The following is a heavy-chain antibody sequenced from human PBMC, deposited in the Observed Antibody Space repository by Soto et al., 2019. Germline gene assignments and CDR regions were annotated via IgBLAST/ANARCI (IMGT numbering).Heavy chain of an antibody. V-gene: IGHV3-15*01. D-gene: IGHD2-15*01. CDR2: IKSKTDGETT. CDR3: TTAPFIVVVAFDI. Sequence: PGVSLRLSCVAAGITFSNAWTSWGPPFSGKGLEWFGRIKSKTDGETTDYAAPVKGRFTISRDDSKNTLYLQMNSLKTEDTAVYYCTTAPFIVVVAFDIWGQGTMVTVSS. CDR1: GITFSNAW. J-gene: IGHJ3*02.